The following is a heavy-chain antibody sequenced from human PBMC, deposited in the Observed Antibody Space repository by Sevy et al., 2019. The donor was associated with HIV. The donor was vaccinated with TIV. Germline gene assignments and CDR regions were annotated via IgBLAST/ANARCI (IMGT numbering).Heavy chain of an antibody. CDR2: VNTRTGDT. CDR1: GYTFNNYI. D-gene: IGHD2-15*01. J-gene: IGHJ4*02. V-gene: IGHV1-3*04. Sequence: ASVKVSCKASGYTFNNYIMYWVRQAPGQSLECVGWVNTRTGDTKYSRKFQCRVSISSDTSASTTYMEFNTLRSENTAVYYCARDFCSGGSCYSAFVYWGQGTLVTVS. CDR3: ARDFCSGGSCYSAFVY.